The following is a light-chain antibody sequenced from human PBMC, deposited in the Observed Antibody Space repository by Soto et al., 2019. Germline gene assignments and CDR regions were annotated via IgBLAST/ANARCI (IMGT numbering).Light chain of an antibody. V-gene: IGKV1-9*01. Sequence: DIQLTRSPSFLSASVGDRVTITCRASLGISTYLAWYQQKPGKGPNLLIYAASTLQSGVPSRFSGSGSGTEFTLTISSLQPEDFATYYCQQVNTYTFGPGTKVDIK. J-gene: IGKJ3*01. CDR1: LGISTY. CDR3: QQVNTYT. CDR2: AAS.